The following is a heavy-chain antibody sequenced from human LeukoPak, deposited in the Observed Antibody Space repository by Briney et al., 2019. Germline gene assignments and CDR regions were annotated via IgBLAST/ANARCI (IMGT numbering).Heavy chain of an antibody. V-gene: IGHV3-20*04. D-gene: IGHD2/OR15-2a*01. J-gene: IGHJ6*03. Sequence: GGSLRLSCAASGFNCENFGMSWVRQAPGKGLEWVSGINSNGGTIAYADSVKGRFTISRDNAKNSLYLHLDVLRAEDTALYFCAKTGSGHCDSSGCWSGYYHYYTDVWGKGITVIVSS. CDR2: INSNGGTI. CDR3: AKTGSGHCDSSGCWSGYYHYYTDV. CDR1: GFNCENFG.